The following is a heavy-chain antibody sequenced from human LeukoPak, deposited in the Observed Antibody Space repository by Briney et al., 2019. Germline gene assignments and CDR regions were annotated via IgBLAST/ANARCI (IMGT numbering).Heavy chain of an antibody. J-gene: IGHJ5*02. Sequence: GGSLRLSYAASGFTFSSYAMSWVRQAPGKGLERVSAISGSGGSTYYADSVKGRFTIARDDSKTTLYLQMNSLRAEDTAVYYCAKLVPSDDFWSGYLGWFDPWGQGTLVTVSS. CDR3: AKLVPSDDFWSGYLGWFDP. D-gene: IGHD3-3*01. V-gene: IGHV3-23*01. CDR2: ISGSGGST. CDR1: GFTFSSYA.